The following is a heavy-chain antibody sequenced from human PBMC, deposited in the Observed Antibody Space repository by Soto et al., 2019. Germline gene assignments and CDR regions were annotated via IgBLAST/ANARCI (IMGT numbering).Heavy chain of an antibody. CDR2: ISAYNGNT. CDR1: GYTFTSYG. CDR3: ARDGGDIVVVPAAVGGYYYYGMDV. V-gene: IGHV1-18*01. D-gene: IGHD2-2*01. J-gene: IGHJ6*02. Sequence: QVQLVQSGAEVKKPGASVKVSCKASGYTFTSYGISWVRQAPGQGLEWMGWISAYNGNTNYAQKLQGRVTMTTDTSTSTDYMELRSLRSDDTAVYYCARDGGDIVVVPAAVGGYYYYGMDVWGQGTTVTVSS.